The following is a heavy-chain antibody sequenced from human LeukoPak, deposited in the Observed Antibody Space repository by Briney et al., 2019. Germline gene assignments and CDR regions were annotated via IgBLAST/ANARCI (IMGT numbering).Heavy chain of an antibody. CDR3: ARGASGYDRGPWSD. Sequence: SETLSLTCAVSGDSISPYNWSWIRQPPGKGLEWIGYIYYSGSSNYNPSLKSRVTISVDTSKNQFSLNLSSVTAADTAVYYCARGASGYDRGPWSDWGQGTLVTVSS. CDR2: IYYSGSS. CDR1: GDSISPYN. J-gene: IGHJ4*02. D-gene: IGHD5-12*01. V-gene: IGHV4-59*01.